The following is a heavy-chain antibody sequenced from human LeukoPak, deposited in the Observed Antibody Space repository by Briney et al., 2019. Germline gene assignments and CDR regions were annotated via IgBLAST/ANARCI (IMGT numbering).Heavy chain of an antibody. CDR1: GGTFSSYA. V-gene: IGHV1-69*05. J-gene: IGHJ3*02. Sequence: SVKVSCKASGGTFSSYAISWVRQAPGQGFEWMGRIIPIFGTANYAQKFQGRVTITTDESTSTAYMELSSLRSEDTAVYYCARGEGAAFDIWGQGTMVTVSS. CDR2: IIPIFGTA. CDR3: ARGEGAAFDI.